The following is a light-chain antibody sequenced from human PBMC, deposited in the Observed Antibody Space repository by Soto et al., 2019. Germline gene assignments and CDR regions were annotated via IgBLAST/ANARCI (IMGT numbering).Light chain of an antibody. V-gene: IGLV1-40*01. CDR3: HSYDVSLHGPV. Sequence: QSVLTQPPSLSGAPGQRVTISCTGSRSNIGAGYDVHWYQHLPGTAPKVLIFDNSNRPSGVPDRFSGSKSGTSASLAITGLQAEDEAVYYCHSYDVSLHGPVFGGGTKLTVL. CDR2: DNS. CDR1: RSNIGAGYD. J-gene: IGLJ2*01.